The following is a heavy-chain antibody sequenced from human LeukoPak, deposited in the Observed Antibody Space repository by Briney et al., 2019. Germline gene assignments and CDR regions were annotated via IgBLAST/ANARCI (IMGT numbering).Heavy chain of an antibody. CDR2: INHSGST. CDR3: ATLSSYYGSGSYSTYGNFDY. D-gene: IGHD3-10*01. V-gene: IGHV4-34*01. CDR1: GGSFSGYY. J-gene: IGHJ4*02. Sequence: SETLSLTCAVYGGSFSGYYWSWIRQPPGKGLEWIGEINHSGSTNYNPSLKSRVTISVDTSKNQFSLKLNSVTAADTAVYYCATLSSYYGSGSYSTYGNFDYWGQGTLVPVSS.